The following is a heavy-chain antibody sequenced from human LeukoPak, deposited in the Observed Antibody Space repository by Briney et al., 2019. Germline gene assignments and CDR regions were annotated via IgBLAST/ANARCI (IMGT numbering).Heavy chain of an antibody. CDR1: GASVGSAGYY. CDR3: ARTQSQSGSYRYYFGY. Sequence: EASETLSLTCTVSGASVGSAGYYWSWIRQPPGGGLEWIGYIYYISNTNYNPSLKSRVTMSVDPSTNQFSLKLNSVTAADTAVYYCARTQSQSGSYRYYFGYWGQGTLVTVSS. J-gene: IGHJ4*02. CDR2: IYYISNT. D-gene: IGHD1-26*01. V-gene: IGHV4-61*08.